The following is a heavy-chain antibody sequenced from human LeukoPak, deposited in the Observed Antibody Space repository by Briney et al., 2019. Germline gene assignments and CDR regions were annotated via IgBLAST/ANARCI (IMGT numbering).Heavy chain of an antibody. CDR3: ARVGLVDNEYGFYSYMDV. CDR1: GYTFSDYG. CDR2: ISGYNGNT. D-gene: IGHD4/OR15-4a*01. J-gene: IGHJ6*03. Sequence: ASVKVSCKPSGYTFSDYGITWVRQAPGQGIEWMGWISGYNGNTNYAESLQGRVTMTIDTSTSTAYMDLRSLRSDDTAVYYCARVGLVDNEYGFYSYMDVWGKGTTVIVSS. V-gene: IGHV1-18*01.